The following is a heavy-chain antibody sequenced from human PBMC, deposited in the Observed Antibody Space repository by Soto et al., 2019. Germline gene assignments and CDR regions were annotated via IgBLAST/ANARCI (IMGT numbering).Heavy chain of an antibody. D-gene: IGHD3-9*01. Sequence: QVQLVESGGGVVQPGRSLRLSCAASGFPFSTYAMHWVRQAPGKGLEWVAVIWFDGSEKYYEDSVKGRFTISRDNSKNTLYLQMNSLRAEDTAMYFCAREGGDDTEPEAFDIWGQGTMVSVSS. CDR2: IWFDGSEK. V-gene: IGHV3-33*01. CDR3: AREGGDDTEPEAFDI. CDR1: GFPFSTYA. J-gene: IGHJ3*02.